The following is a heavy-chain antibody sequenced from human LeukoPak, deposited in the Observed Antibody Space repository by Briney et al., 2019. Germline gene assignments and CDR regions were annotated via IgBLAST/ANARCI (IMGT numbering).Heavy chain of an antibody. V-gene: IGHV4-59*01. CDR1: GGSISTYY. D-gene: IGHD6-19*01. CDR2: IYYSGST. Sequence: SETLSLTCTVSGGSISTYYWSWIRQPPGKGLEWIGYIYYSGSTNYNPSLKSRVTISVETSRTQFSLNLSSVTAADTALYYCAGRSRSAWYYDYWGQGTLVIVSS. CDR3: AGRSRSAWYYDY. J-gene: IGHJ4*02.